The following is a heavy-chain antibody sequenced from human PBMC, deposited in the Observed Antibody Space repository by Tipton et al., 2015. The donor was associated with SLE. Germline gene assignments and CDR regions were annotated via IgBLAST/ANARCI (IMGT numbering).Heavy chain of an antibody. V-gene: IGHV1-3*01. J-gene: IGHJ2*01. CDR3: ARDRRQWLPPHWYFDL. CDR2: INAGNGNT. Sequence: QVQLVQSGAEVKKPGASVKVSCKASGYTFTSYAMHWVRQDPGQRLEWMGWINAGNGNTKYSQKFQGRVTITRDTSASTAYMELSSLRSEDTAVYYCARDRRQWLPPHWYFDLWGRGTLVTVSS. D-gene: IGHD6-19*01. CDR1: GYTFTSYA.